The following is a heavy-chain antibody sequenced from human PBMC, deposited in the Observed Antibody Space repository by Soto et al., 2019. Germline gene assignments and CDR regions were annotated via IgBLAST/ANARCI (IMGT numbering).Heavy chain of an antibody. Sequence: PSETLSLTCTFSGGSISSYYWSWIRQPPGKGLEWIGSIYHTGNAYYNPSLKSRVTISVDTSKNQFSLKLTSVTAADAALYYCARDFFDSSDYTTNWFDPWGQGTLVTVS. D-gene: IGHD3-22*01. J-gene: IGHJ5*02. V-gene: IGHV4-59*05. CDR3: ARDFFDSSDYTTNWFDP. CDR2: IYHTGNA. CDR1: GGSISSYY.